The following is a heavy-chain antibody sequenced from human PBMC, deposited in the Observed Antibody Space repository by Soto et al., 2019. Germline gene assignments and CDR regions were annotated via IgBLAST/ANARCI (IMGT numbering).Heavy chain of an antibody. CDR3: ATGGSKRVRGAIVEVFHLEF. Sequence: ELQLVESGGGLIQPGGSLRLSCAASGLTVTRNYMTWVRLAPGKGLECVSTIHTGGKTFYTDSVKGRFTASRDASKNTVDLQMNTLSVEDTALYYCATGGSKRVRGAIVEVFHLEFWGRGTVVTVSS. CDR1: GLTVTRNY. V-gene: IGHV3-53*02. D-gene: IGHD3-10*01. J-gene: IGHJ4*02. CDR2: IHTGGKT.